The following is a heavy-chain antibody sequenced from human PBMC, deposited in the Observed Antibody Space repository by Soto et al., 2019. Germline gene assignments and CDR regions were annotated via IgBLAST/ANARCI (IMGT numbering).Heavy chain of an antibody. Sequence: ASVKVSCKVSGYTLTELSMHWVRQAPGKGLEWMGGFDPEDGETIYAQKFQGRVTMTEDTSTDTAYMELSSLRSEDTAVYYCATEAFLEQQLKYFQHWGQGTLVTVSS. V-gene: IGHV1-24*01. CDR3: ATEAFLEQQLKYFQH. D-gene: IGHD6-13*01. CDR2: FDPEDGET. CDR1: GYTLTELS. J-gene: IGHJ1*01.